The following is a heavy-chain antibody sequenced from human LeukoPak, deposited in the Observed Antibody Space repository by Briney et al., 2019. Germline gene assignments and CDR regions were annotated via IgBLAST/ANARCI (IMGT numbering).Heavy chain of an antibody. Sequence: ASVKVSCKVSGYTLTELSMHWVRQAPGKGLEWMGGFDPEDGETIYAQKFQGRVTMTEDASTDTAYMELSSLRSEDTAVYYCATDRVGPIVGAGAFDPWGQGTLVTVSS. CDR1: GYTLTELS. V-gene: IGHV1-24*01. CDR2: FDPEDGET. D-gene: IGHD1-26*01. J-gene: IGHJ5*02. CDR3: ATDRVGPIVGAGAFDP.